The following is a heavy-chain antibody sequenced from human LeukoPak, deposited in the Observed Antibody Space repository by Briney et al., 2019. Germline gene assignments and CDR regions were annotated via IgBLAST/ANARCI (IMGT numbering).Heavy chain of an antibody. CDR1: GFTFSSYG. J-gene: IGHJ6*04. CDR3: AKQLWYYYGMDV. Sequence: PGRSLTLSCAASGFTFSSYGMHWVRQAPGKGLEWVAVVSYDGSNKYYADSVKGRFTISRDNSKNTLYLQMNSLRAEDTAVYYCAKQLWYYYGMDVWGKGTTVTVSS. V-gene: IGHV3-30*18. D-gene: IGHD5-18*01. CDR2: VSYDGSNK.